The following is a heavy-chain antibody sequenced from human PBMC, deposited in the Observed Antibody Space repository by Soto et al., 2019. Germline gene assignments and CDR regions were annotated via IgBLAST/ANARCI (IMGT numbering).Heavy chain of an antibody. Sequence: SETLSITCTVSGGSISSGGYYWSWIRQHPGKGLEWLGYIYYSGTTYYNPSLQSRVIISVDTSENQFSLKLDSVTAADTAVYYCARAKQQLIDYWGQGTLVTVSS. V-gene: IGHV4-31*03. J-gene: IGHJ4*02. CDR1: GGSISSGGYY. CDR3: ARAKQQLIDY. D-gene: IGHD6-13*01. CDR2: IYYSGTT.